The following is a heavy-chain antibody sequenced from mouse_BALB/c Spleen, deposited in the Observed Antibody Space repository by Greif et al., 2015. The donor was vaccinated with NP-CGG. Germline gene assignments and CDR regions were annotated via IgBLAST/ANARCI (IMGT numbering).Heavy chain of an antibody. CDR2: ISNGGGST. CDR3: ARPDSSGPLIAY. D-gene: IGHD3-2*01. CDR1: GFTFSSYT. Sequence: EVKVVDSGGGLVQPGGSLKLSCAASGFTFSSYTMSWVRQTPEKRLEWVAYISNGGGSTYYPDTVKGRFTISRDNAKNTLYLQMSSLKSEDTAMYYCARPDSSGPLIAYWGQGTLVTVSA. J-gene: IGHJ3*01. V-gene: IGHV5-12-2*01.